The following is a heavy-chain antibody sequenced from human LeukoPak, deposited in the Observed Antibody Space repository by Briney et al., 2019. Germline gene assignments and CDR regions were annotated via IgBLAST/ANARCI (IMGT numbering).Heavy chain of an antibody. CDR2: IYPDDSDT. D-gene: IGHD3-22*01. CDR1: GYTFNTYW. Sequence: GESLKISCKGSGYTFNTYWIAWVRQMPGKGLEWMGIIYPDDSDTTYSPSFQGQVTISADKSVSRAYLQWSSLKASDTAIYYCARPNITSYYDSRGYDGFDVWGQGTMVTVSS. V-gene: IGHV5-51*01. CDR3: ARPNITSYYDSRGYDGFDV. J-gene: IGHJ3*01.